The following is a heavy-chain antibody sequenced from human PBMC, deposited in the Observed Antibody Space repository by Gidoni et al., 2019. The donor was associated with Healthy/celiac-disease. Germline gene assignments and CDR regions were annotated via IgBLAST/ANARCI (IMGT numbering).Heavy chain of an antibody. CDR1: GGSFSGYY. V-gene: IGHV4-34*01. D-gene: IGHD2-15*01. CDR2: INHSGST. J-gene: IGHJ6*02. CDR3: ARLPVVVAATYGMDV. Sequence: QVQLQQWGAGLLKPSETLSRTCAVYGGSFSGYYWSWIRQPPGKGLEGIGEINHSGSTNYNPSLKSRVTISVDTSKNQFSLKLSSVTAADTAVYYCARLPVVVAATYGMDVWGQGTTVTVSS.